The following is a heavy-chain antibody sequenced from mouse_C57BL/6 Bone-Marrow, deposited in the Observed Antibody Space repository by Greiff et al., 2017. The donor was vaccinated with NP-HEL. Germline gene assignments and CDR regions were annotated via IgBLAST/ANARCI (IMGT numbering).Heavy chain of an antibody. V-gene: IGHV1-53*01. Sequence: QVQLQQPGTELVKPGASVKLSCKASGYTFTSYWMHWVKQRPGQGLEWLGNINPSNGGTNYNEKFKSKATLTVAKSSSTAYMQLSSLTSEDSAVYYCARDPIYYGNRYAMDYWGQGTSVTVSS. CDR3: ARDPIYYGNRYAMDY. D-gene: IGHD2-1*01. CDR1: GYTFTSYW. CDR2: INPSNGGT. J-gene: IGHJ4*01.